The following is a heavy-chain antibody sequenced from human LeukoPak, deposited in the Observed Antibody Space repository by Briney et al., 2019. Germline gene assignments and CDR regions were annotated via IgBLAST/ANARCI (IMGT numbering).Heavy chain of an antibody. Sequence: GGSLRLSCAASGFTFSSYWMSWVRQAPGKGLEWVANIKQDGSEKYYVDSVKGRFTISRDNAKNSLYQQMSSLRAEDTAVYYCARDLSFYGSSGSFDYWGQGTLVTVSS. J-gene: IGHJ4*02. V-gene: IGHV3-7*01. D-gene: IGHD3-22*01. CDR3: ARDLSFYGSSGSFDY. CDR2: IKQDGSEK. CDR1: GFTFSSYW.